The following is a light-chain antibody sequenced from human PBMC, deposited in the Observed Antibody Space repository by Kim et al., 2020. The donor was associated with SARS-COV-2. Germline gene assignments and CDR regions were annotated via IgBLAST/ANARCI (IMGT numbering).Light chain of an antibody. V-gene: IGKV1-5*03. J-gene: IGKJ2*01. CDR3: QQYNSYPYT. CDR1: QSISSW. Sequence: DIQMTQSPSTLSASVGDRVTITCRASQSISSWLAWYQQKPGKAPKLLFYEASSVESGVPSRFCGGGSGTEFTLTISSLQPDDFATYYCQQYNSYPYTFGQGTKLEI. CDR2: EAS.